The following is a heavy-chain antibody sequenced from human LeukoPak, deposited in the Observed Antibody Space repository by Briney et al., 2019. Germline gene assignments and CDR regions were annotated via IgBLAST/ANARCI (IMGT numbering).Heavy chain of an antibody. J-gene: IGHJ5*02. Sequence: GASVKVSCKASGYTFTGYYMHWVRQAPGQGLEWMGWINPNSGGTNYAQKFQGRVTMTRDTSISTAYMELSRLRSDDTAVYYCARDLGTNAPKQWLVRPPYNWFDPWGQGTLVTVSS. V-gene: IGHV1-2*02. CDR3: ARDLGTNAPKQWLVRPPYNWFDP. D-gene: IGHD6-19*01. CDR2: INPNSGGT. CDR1: GYTFTGYY.